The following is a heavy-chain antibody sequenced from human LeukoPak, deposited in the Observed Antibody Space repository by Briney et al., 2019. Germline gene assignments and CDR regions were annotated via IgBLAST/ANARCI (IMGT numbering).Heavy chain of an antibody. D-gene: IGHD2-2*01. J-gene: IGHJ5*02. CDR3: ARGQVPAARGYNWFDP. Sequence: SETLSLTCAVYGWSFNDHYWNWIRQPPGKGLEWIGEINARGDTNFNPSLKSRVTISVDTSKNQFSLTLTSMIAADTAIYYCARGQVPAARGYNWFDPWGQGTLVIVSS. V-gene: IGHV4-34*01. CDR2: INARGDT. CDR1: GWSFNDHY.